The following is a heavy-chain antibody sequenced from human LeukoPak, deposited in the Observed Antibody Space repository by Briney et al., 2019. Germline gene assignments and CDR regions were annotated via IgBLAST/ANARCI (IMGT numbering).Heavy chain of an antibody. CDR3: ARVIASYGDSAY. V-gene: IGHV3-48*04. Sequence: GGSLRLSCAASGFTFSSFSMNWVRQAPGKGLEWLPYISSTSSAIYYADSLKGRFTISRDNAKNSLYLQMNSLRAEDTAVYYCARVIASYGDSAYWGQGTLVTVSS. CDR2: ISSTSSAI. D-gene: IGHD5-18*01. J-gene: IGHJ4*02. CDR1: GFTFSSFS.